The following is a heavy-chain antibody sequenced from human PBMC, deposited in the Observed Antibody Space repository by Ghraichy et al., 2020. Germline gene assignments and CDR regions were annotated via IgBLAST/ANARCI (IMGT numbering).Heavy chain of an antibody. D-gene: IGHD1-26*01. CDR2: IWYDGSNK. CDR1: GFTFSSYG. V-gene: IGHV3-33*01. J-gene: IGHJ6*02. Sequence: GGSLRLSCAASGFTFSSYGMHWVRQAPGKGLEWVAVIWYDGSNKYYADSVKGRFTISRYNSKNTLYLQMNSLRAEDTAVYYCAREKGQEYSGSYAESNYYGMDVWGQGTTVTVSS. CDR3: AREKGQEYSGSYAESNYYGMDV.